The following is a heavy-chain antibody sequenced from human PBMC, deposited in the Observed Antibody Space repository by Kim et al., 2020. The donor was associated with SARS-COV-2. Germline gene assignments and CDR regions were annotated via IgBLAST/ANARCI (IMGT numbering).Heavy chain of an antibody. CDR1: GFTFSSYA. D-gene: IGHD2-2*01. J-gene: IGHJ4*02. CDR3: ARGCSSTSCPTSF. CDR2: ISYDGSNK. V-gene: IGHV3-30-3*01. Sequence: GGSLRLSCAASGFTFSSYAMHWVRQAPGKGLEWVAVISYDGSNKYYADSVKGRFTISRDNSKNTLYLQMNSLRAEDTAVYYCARGCSSTSCPTSFWGQGTLVTVSS.